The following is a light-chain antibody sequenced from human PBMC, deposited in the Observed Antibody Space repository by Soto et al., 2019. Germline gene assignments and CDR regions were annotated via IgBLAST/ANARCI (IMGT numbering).Light chain of an antibody. V-gene: IGLV2-14*03. CDR2: DVN. CDR1: GSDVGSYIY. Sequence: QSALTQPASVSGSPGQSITISCTGSGSDVGSYIYVSWYQHHPGKAPKLIIYDVNNRPSGVSNRFSGSKSCNTASLTISGLQAEDEADYFCTSYRGSSTLEYVFGTGTKVTVL. CDR3: TSYRGSSTLEYV. J-gene: IGLJ1*01.